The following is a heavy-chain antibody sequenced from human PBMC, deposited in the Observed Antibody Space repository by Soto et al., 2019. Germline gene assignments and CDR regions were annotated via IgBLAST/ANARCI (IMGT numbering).Heavy chain of an antibody. CDR3: TREVASGY. D-gene: IGHD1-26*01. CDR2: ISRDGGTK. CDR1: GFTVSTYG. V-gene: IGHV3-30*03. J-gene: IGHJ4*02. Sequence: QVQLVESGGGVVQPGRSLRLSCAVFGFTVSTYGMHWVRQAPGKGLVLVAVISRDGGTKFYADSVQGRFTISRDNSRNTLFLEMNSLRGDDMAVYYCTREVASGYWGQGALVTVSS.